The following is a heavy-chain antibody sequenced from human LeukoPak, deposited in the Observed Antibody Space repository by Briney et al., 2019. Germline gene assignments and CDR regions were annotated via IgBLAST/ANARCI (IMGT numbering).Heavy chain of an antibody. Sequence: SETLPLTCTVSGGSVSSGSYYWSWIRQPPGKGLEWIGYIYYSGSTNYNPSLKSRVTISVDTSKNQFSLKLSSVTAADTAVYYCARATYYYDSSGYYWVPIDYWGQGTLVTVSS. CDR2: IYYSGST. CDR1: GGSVSSGSYY. J-gene: IGHJ4*02. CDR3: ARATYYYDSSGYYWVPIDY. V-gene: IGHV4-61*01. D-gene: IGHD3-22*01.